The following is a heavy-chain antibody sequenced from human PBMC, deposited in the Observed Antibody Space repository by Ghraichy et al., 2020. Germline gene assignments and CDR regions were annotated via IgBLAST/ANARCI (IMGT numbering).Heavy chain of an antibody. V-gene: IGHV6-1*01. CDR1: GDSVSSNSAA. CDR3: AREDGKGQLVSNCYFDY. D-gene: IGHD6-6*01. J-gene: IGHJ4*02. Sequence: SQTLSLTCAISGDSVSSNSAAWNWIRQSPSRGLEWLGRTYYRSKWYNDYAVSVKSRITINPDTSKNQFSLQLNSVTPEDTAVYYCAREDGKGQLVSNCYFDYWGQGTLVTVSS. CDR2: TYYRSKWYN.